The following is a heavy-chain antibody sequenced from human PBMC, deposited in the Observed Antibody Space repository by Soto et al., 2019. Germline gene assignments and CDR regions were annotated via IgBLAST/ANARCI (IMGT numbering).Heavy chain of an antibody. CDR1: GGSISSGGYS. D-gene: IGHD3-22*01. Sequence: TLSLTCAVSGGSISSGGYSXXWIRQPPGKGLEWIGYIYYSGSTYYNPSLKSRVTISVDTSKNQFSLKLSSVTAADTAVYYCARDYYDGSGYYYRPHWGQGTLVTVSS. CDR2: IYYSGST. J-gene: IGHJ4*02. CDR3: ARDYYDGSGYYYRPH. V-gene: IGHV4-30-4*01.